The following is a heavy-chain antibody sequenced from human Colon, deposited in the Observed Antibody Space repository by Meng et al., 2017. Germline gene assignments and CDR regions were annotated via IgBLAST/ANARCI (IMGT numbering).Heavy chain of an antibody. V-gene: IGHV4-4*02. Sequence: VQLQQTVPGPVPPVATLVRAWDCSGGAIRHDQWWVWVRQFPEKGVECLGELYHSGRNNYNPSVKCRVIMSVVKSQTHYSLMVRSVTATDTVENYCGSSPYSGSALCFFDYWGQGSLVTVSS. CDR1: GGAIRHDQW. J-gene: IGHJ4*02. D-gene: IGHD1-26*01. CDR2: LYHSGRN. CDR3: GSSPYSGSALCFFDY.